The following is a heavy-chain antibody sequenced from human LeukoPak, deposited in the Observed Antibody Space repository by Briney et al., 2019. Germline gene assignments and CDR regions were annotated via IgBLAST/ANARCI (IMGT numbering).Heavy chain of an antibody. CDR1: GYTFTGYY. Sequence: ASVKVSCKASGYTFTGYYMHWVRQAPGQGLEWMGWINPNSGGTNYAQKFQGWVTMTRDTSISTACMELSRQRSDDTAVYYCARSPSSVGYFDYWGQGTLVTVSS. CDR3: ARSPSSVGYFDY. V-gene: IGHV1-2*04. D-gene: IGHD1-26*01. J-gene: IGHJ4*02. CDR2: INPNSGGT.